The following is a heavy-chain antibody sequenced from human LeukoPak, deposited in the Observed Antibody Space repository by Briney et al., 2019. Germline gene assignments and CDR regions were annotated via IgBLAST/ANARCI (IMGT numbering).Heavy chain of an antibody. CDR2: IYPGDSDT. D-gene: IGHD1-26*01. Sequence: GESLKISCKGSGYSFTSYWIGWVRQMPGKGLEWMGIIYPGDSDTRYSPSFQGQVTISADKSISTAYLQWSSLKASDTAMYYCARQQGLLHSGYYYYYGMDVWGQGTTVTVSS. J-gene: IGHJ6*02. CDR3: ARQQGLLHSGYYYYYGMDV. V-gene: IGHV5-51*01. CDR1: GYSFTSYW.